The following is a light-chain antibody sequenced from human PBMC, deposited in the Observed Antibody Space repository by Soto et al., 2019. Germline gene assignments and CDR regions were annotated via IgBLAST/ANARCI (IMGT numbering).Light chain of an antibody. V-gene: IGLV4-69*01. CDR3: QTWGTGIHVV. CDR2: LDSDGSH. J-gene: IGLJ2*01. Sequence: QAVVTQSPSASASLGASVKLTCTLSSGHSSYAIAWHQQQPEKGPRYLMKLDSDGSHTKVDAIPDRFSGSSSGAERYLTISSLQSEDEADYYCQTWGTGIHVVFGGGTKLTVL. CDR1: SGHSSYA.